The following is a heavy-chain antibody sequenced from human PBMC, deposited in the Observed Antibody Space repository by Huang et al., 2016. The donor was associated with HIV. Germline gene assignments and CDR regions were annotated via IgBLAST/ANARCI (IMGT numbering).Heavy chain of an antibody. V-gene: IGHV4-39*01. J-gene: IGHJ5*02. Sequence: QLQLQESGPGLVKPSETLSLICSVSGGSISSTSHYWAWIRQSPGKGLEWIGSLYHNGVAYYNPSLKSRVNISGDASTNQFSLNLTSVTAADTAIYYCARQGGRCTSASCFLSWFDPWGQGILVTVSS. CDR3: ARQGGRCTSASCFLSWFDP. CDR1: GGSISSTSHY. D-gene: IGHD2-2*01. CDR2: LYHNGVA.